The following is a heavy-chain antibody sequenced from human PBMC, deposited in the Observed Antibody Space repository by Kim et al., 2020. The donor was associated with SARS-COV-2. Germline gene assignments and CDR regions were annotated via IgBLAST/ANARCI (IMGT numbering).Heavy chain of an antibody. CDR2: IIPIFGTA. D-gene: IGHD3-16*02. Sequence: SVKVSCKASGGTFSSYAISWVRQAPGQGLEWMGGIIPIFGTANYAQKFQGRVTITADKSTSTAYMELSSLRSEDTAVYYCARTDDYVWGSYRYFQFDYWGQGTLVTVSS. V-gene: IGHV1-69*06. CDR3: ARTDDYVWGSYRYFQFDY. CDR1: GGTFSSYA. J-gene: IGHJ4*02.